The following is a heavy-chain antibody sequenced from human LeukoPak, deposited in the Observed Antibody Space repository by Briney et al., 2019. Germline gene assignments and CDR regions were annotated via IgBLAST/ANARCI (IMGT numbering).Heavy chain of an antibody. V-gene: IGHV3-23*01. CDR1: GFTFSSYA. CDR3: AKDSTVVTSGNFDY. J-gene: IGHJ4*02. Sequence: GGSLRLSCAASGFTFSSYAMSWVRQAPGKGLEWVSAISGSGGSTYYADSVKGRFTISGDNSKNTLYLQMNSLRAEDTAVYYCAKDSTVVTSGNFDYWGQGTLVTVSS. D-gene: IGHD4-23*01. CDR2: ISGSGGST.